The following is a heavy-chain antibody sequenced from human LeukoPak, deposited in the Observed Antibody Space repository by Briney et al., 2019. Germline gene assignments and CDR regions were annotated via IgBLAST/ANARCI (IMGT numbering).Heavy chain of an antibody. D-gene: IGHD2-15*01. CDR3: ARDTVVVVSATSLFDY. J-gene: IGHJ4*02. CDR2: ISGSGSVS. V-gene: IGHV3-48*01. CDR1: GFTFSSYS. Sequence: GGSLRLSCAASGFTFSSYSMNWVRQAPGKGLEWISYISGSGSVSYYEDSVKGRFTISRDNAKNSLYLQMNSLRAEDTAVFYCARDTVVVVSATSLFDYWGQGTLVTVSS.